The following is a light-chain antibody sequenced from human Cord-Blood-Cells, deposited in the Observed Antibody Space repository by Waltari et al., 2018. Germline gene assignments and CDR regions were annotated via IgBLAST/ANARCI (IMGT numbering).Light chain of an antibody. V-gene: IGKV3-20*01. CDR3: QQYGSSPSIT. J-gene: IGKJ5*01. CDR2: GAS. CDR1: QSVSSSY. Sequence: IVLTQSPGTLSLSPGERATLSCRASQSVSSSYLAWYQQKPGQNPRLLIYGASSRATGIPDRFSGSGSGTDFTLTISRLEPEDVAVYYCQQYGSSPSITFGQGTRLEIK.